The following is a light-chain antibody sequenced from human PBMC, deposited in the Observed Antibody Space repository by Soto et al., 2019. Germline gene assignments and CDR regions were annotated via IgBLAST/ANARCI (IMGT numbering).Light chain of an antibody. CDR1: QTISSN. Sequence: EIVMTQSPATLSVSPGETATLSCRASQTISSNLAWYQQKPGQAPRLLIYGASTRATGIPARFSGSGSGTDFTVTISSLQSEDLAVYYCQQYSMWPLTFGGGTKVEIK. CDR2: GAS. J-gene: IGKJ4*01. V-gene: IGKV3-15*01. CDR3: QQYSMWPLT.